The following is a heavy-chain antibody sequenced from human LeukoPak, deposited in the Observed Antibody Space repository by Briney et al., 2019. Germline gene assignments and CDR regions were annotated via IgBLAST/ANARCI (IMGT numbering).Heavy chain of an antibody. J-gene: IGHJ5*02. V-gene: IGHV1-69*13. CDR2: IIPIFGTA. CDR3: ARDRAAAGLNNWFDP. Sequence: GASVKVSCKSSGGTVSRYPISWVRQAPGQGLEWMGGIIPIFGTANYAQKFQGRVTITADESTGTAYMELRSLRSEDTAVYYCARDRAAAGLNNWFDPWGQGTRVTVSS. D-gene: IGHD6-13*01. CDR1: GGTVSRYP.